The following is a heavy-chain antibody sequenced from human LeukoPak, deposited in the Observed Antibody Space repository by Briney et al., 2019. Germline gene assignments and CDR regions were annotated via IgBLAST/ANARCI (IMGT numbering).Heavy chain of an antibody. CDR1: GGSISSYY. D-gene: IGHD1-7*01. J-gene: IGHJ4*02. CDR3: ARGRITGTTAY. CDR2: IYYNGST. Sequence: SETLSLTCTVSGGSISSYYWSWIRQPPGKGLEWIGYIYYNGSTNYNPSLKSRVTISVDTSKNQFSLKLSSVTAADTAVYYCARGRITGTTAYWGQGTLVTVSS. V-gene: IGHV4-59*01.